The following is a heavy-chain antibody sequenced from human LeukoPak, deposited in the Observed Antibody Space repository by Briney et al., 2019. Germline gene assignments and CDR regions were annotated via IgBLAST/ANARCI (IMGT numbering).Heavy chain of an antibody. J-gene: IGHJ4*02. CDR3: ARDPLGQII. CDR2: ISYHGTNK. D-gene: IGHD3-16*01. V-gene: IGHV3-30*03. Sequence: GGSLRLSCAASGFTFSSYGMRWVRQAPGKGLEWVAVISYHGTNKYYADSVEGRFTISRDNSRNMLYLQMNSLRAEDTAVYYCARDPLGQIIWGQGTLVTVSS. CDR1: GFTFSSYG.